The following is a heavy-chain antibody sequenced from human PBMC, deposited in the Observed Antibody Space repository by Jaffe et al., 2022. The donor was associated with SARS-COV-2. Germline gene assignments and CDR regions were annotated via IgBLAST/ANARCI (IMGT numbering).Heavy chain of an antibody. D-gene: IGHD3-10*01. J-gene: IGHJ4*02. Sequence: QVQLQQWGAGLLKPSETLSLTCAVYGGSFSGYYWSWIRQPPGKGLEWIGEINHSGSTNYNPSLKSRVTISVDTSKNQFSLKLSSVTAADTAVYYCARISYYYGSGPDYWGQGTLVTVSS. CDR2: INHSGST. CDR3: ARISYYYGSGPDY. V-gene: IGHV4-34*01. CDR1: GGSFSGYY.